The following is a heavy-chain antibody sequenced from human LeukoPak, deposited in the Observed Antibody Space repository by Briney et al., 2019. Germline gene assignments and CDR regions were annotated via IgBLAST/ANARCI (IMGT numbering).Heavy chain of an antibody. CDR1: GGSITSYY. D-gene: IGHD6-13*01. CDR3: SRGAAAAGTSVRY. CDR2: ISYSGDT. V-gene: IGHV4-59*01. Sequence: SETLSLTCTVSGGSITSYYWSWIRQPPGKGLEWVGYISYSGDTNYNPSLKSRVTISLDTSKNQLSLKLRSVTAADTAVYYCSRGAAAAGTSVRYWGQGTLVTVSS. J-gene: IGHJ4*02.